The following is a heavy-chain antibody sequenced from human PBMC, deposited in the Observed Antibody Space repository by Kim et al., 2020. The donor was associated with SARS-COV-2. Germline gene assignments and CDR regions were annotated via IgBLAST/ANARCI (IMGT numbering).Heavy chain of an antibody. D-gene: IGHD6-19*01. J-gene: IGHJ1*01. CDR3: ASGWAIEH. CDR2: TYYRSKWHD. Sequence: SQTLSLTCAISGDSVSSNSAAWNWIRQSPSRGLEWLGRTYYRSKWHDDYASSVQSRITITPDASKNEFSLQLRSVTPEDTAVYYCASGWAIEHWGQGTLVTVSS. CDR1: GDSVSSNSAA. V-gene: IGHV6-1*01.